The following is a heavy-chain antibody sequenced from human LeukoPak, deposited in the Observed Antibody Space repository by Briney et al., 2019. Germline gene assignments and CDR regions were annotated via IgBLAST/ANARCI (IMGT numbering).Heavy chain of an antibody. V-gene: IGHV3-30*02. CDR1: GFTFSSYG. Sequence: GGSLRLSCAASGFTFSSYGMHWVRQAPGKGLEWVAFIRYDGSNKYYADYVKGRFTISRDNSKNTLYLQMNSLRAEDTSVYYCAKDHAYYYDSSGYYPDHWGQGTLVTVSS. CDR3: AKDHAYYYDSSGYYPDH. CDR2: IRYDGSNK. D-gene: IGHD3-22*01. J-gene: IGHJ4*02.